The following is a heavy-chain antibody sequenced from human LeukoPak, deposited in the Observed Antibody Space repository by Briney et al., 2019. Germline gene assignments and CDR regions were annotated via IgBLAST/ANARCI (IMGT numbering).Heavy chain of an antibody. CDR1: GVSFSGYY. D-gene: IGHD5-18*01. CDR2: INHSGST. V-gene: IGHV4-34*01. Sequence: PSETLSLTCAVYGVSFSGYYWSWIRQPPGKGLGWIGEINHSGSTNYNPSLKSRVTISVDTSKNQFSLKLSSVTAADTAVYYCARGRGYSYGFTAFDIWGQGTMVTVSS. J-gene: IGHJ3*02. CDR3: ARGRGYSYGFTAFDI.